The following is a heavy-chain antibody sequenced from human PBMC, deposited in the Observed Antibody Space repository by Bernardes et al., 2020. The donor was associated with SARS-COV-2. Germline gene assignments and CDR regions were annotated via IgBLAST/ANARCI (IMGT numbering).Heavy chain of an antibody. CDR3: ARVCPSRDIVVVPAAFYGMDV. CDR2: ISSSGSTI. J-gene: IGHJ6*02. V-gene: IGHV3-11*01. CDR1: GFTFSDYY. Sequence: GGSLRLSCAASGFTFSDYYMSWIRQAPGKGLEWVSYISSSGSTIYYADSVKGRFTISRDNAKNSLYLQMNSLRAEDTAVYYCARVCPSRDIVVVPAAFYGMDVWGQGTTVTVSS. D-gene: IGHD2-2*01.